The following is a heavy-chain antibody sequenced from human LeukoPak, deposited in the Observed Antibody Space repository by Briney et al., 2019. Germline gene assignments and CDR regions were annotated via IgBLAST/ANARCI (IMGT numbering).Heavy chain of an antibody. CDR1: GFTFSSYG. D-gene: IGHD5-24*01. V-gene: IGHV3-30*18. CDR2: ISYDGSNK. CDR3: AKDGRDGYNLVDY. J-gene: IGHJ4*02. Sequence: PGRSLRLSCAASGFTFSSYGMHWVRQAPGKGLEWVAVISYDGSNKYYADSVKGRFTISRDNSKNTLYLQTNSLRAEDTAVYYCAKDGRDGYNLVDYWGQGTLVTVSS.